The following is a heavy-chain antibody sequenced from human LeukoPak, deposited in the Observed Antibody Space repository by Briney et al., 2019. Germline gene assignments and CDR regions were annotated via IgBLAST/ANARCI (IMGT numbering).Heavy chain of an antibody. CDR3: VTYYYGSSAPKRNY. V-gene: IGHV4-34*01. Sequence: SETLSLTCAVYGGSFSDYFWSWIRQPPGKGLEWIGEISHSGSTTYNPSLRSRVTISGDTSKKQFSLRLSSVTAADTAVYYCVTYYYGSSAPKRNYWGQGILVTVSS. D-gene: IGHD3-22*01. CDR2: ISHSGST. J-gene: IGHJ4*02. CDR1: GGSFSDYF.